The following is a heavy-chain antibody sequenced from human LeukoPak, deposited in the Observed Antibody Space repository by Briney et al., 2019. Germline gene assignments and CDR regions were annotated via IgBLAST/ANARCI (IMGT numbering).Heavy chain of an antibody. D-gene: IGHD6-13*01. J-gene: IGHJ6*03. CDR1: GGTFSSYA. CDR2: IIPIFGTA. CDR3: ARDSRGIAAAGLYYYYYYMDV. Sequence: SVKVSCKASGGTFSSYAISWVRQAPGQGLEWMGGIIPIFGTANYAQKFQGRVTITTDESTSTAYMELSSLRSEDTAVYYCARDSRGIAAAGLYYYYYYMDVWGKGTTVTVSS. V-gene: IGHV1-69*05.